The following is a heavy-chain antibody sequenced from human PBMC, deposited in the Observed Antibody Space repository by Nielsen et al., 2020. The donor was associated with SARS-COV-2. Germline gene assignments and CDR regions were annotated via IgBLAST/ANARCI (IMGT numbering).Heavy chain of an antibody. D-gene: IGHD4-11*01. J-gene: IGHJ6*03. Sequence: VRQMPGKGLEWMGGIIPIFGTPNYAQKLQGRVTITADESTSTGYMELSSLRSEDTAVYYCARTTLTTGDYYYYYYMDVWGKGTTVTVSS. CDR2: IIPIFGTP. V-gene: IGHV1-69*01. CDR3: ARTTLTTGDYYYYYYMDV.